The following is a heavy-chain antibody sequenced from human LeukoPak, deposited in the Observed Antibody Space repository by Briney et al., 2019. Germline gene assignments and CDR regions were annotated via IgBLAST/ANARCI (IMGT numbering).Heavy chain of an antibody. Sequence: AGGSLRLSCAASGFTFSDYYMSWIRQAPGKGLEWVSYISSSSYTNYADSVKGRFTISRDNAKNSLYLQMNSLRAEDTAVYYCARGHGDYPTSFDYWGQGTLVTVSS. CDR2: ISSSSYT. V-gene: IGHV3-11*06. J-gene: IGHJ4*02. D-gene: IGHD4-17*01. CDR3: ARGHGDYPTSFDY. CDR1: GFTFSDYY.